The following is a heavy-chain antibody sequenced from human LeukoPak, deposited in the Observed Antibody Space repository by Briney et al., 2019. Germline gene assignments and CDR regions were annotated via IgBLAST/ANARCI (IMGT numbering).Heavy chain of an antibody. D-gene: IGHD3-22*01. Sequence: ASVKVSCKVSGYTLTELSMHWVRQAAGRGLEWMGGFDPEDGETIYAQKFQGRVTMTEDKSTDTAYMELSSVRSEDAAVYYCASDSSGYYRFDYWGQGTLVTVSS. V-gene: IGHV1-24*01. CDR1: GYTLTELS. J-gene: IGHJ4*02. CDR3: ASDSSGYYRFDY. CDR2: FDPEDGET.